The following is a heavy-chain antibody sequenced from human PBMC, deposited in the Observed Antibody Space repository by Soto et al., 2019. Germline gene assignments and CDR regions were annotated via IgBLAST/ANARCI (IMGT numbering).Heavy chain of an antibody. V-gene: IGHV5-51*01. D-gene: IGHD6-6*01. J-gene: IGHJ6*02. CDR1: GYSFTSYW. CDR3: ARHVKGIAARRSYYYGMDV. Sequence: EVQLVQSGAEVKKPGESLQISCKGSGYSFTSYWIGWVRQMPGKGLEWMGIIYPGDSDTRYSPSFQGQVTISADKSISTAYLQWSSLKASDTAMYYCARHVKGIAARRSYYYGMDVWGQGTTVTVSS. CDR2: IYPGDSDT.